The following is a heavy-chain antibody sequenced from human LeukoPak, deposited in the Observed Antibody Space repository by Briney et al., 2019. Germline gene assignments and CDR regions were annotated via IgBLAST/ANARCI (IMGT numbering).Heavy chain of an antibody. D-gene: IGHD5-18*01. J-gene: IGHJ4*02. Sequence: RPGGSLRLSCAASGFTFSNAWMGWVRQAPGRGLEWIGRIKSKSDAETADYAAPVKGRFTISRDDSKNTLYLQMSSLETEDTAIYYCATSLARSYPCYFNYWGQGTLVTVSS. CDR2: IKSKSDAETA. CDR3: ATSLARSYPCYFNY. V-gene: IGHV3-15*01. CDR1: GFTFSNAW.